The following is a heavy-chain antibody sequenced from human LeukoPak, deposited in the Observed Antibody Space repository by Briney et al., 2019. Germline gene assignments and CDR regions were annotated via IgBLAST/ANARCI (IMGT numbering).Heavy chain of an antibody. Sequence: GGSLRLSCAASGFTFDDYAMHWVRQAPGKGLEWVSGISWNSGSIGYADSVKGRFTISRDSAKNSLYLQMNRLRAEDTALCYCARDYYGMDVWGQGTTVTVSS. V-gene: IGHV3-9*01. CDR1: GFTFDDYA. CDR2: ISWNSGSI. J-gene: IGHJ6*02. CDR3: ARDYYGMDV.